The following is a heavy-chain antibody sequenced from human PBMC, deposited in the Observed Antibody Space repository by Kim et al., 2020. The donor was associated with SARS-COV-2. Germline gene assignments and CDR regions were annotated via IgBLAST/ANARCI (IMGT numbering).Heavy chain of an antibody. D-gene: IGHD6-13*01. J-gene: IGHJ6*02. V-gene: IGHV4-34*01. CDR3: ARGRGRGIAAAAGPRGMDV. CDR2: INHSGST. Sequence: SETLSLTCAVYGGSFSGYYWSWIRQPPGKGLEWIGEINHSGSTNYNPSLKSRVTISVDTSKNQFSLKLSSVTAADTAVYYCARGRGRGIAAAAGPRGMDVWGQGTTVTVSS. CDR1: GGSFSGYY.